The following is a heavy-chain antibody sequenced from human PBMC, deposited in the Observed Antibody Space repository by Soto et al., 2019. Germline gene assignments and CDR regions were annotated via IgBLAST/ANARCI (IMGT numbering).Heavy chain of an antibody. CDR1: GFSLSTSGLG. Sequence: QITLKESGPTLVIPTQTLTLACTFSGFSLSTSGLGVGWIRQPPGKALEWLALIYWNDDKRYSPSLKARLNITKDTSKNQVVLTRTNMDPVDTATYFCAHRPIGWYLFDYWGQGTLVTVSS. J-gene: IGHJ4*02. CDR2: IYWNDDK. D-gene: IGHD6-19*01. CDR3: AHRPIGWYLFDY. V-gene: IGHV2-5*01.